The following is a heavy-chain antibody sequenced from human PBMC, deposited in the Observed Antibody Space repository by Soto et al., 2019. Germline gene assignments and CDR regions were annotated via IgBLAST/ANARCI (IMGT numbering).Heavy chain of an antibody. CDR1: VGSFSCYY. J-gene: IGHJ6*03. Sequence: SATLSLTCAVYVGSFSCYYSSWLRQHPGKGLEWIGEINHSGSTNYNPSLKSRVTISVDTSKNQFSLRLSSVTAADTAVYYGARLKGYYYYYMDVWGKGTTVTVS. V-gene: IGHV4-34*01. CDR2: INHSGST. CDR3: ARLKGYYYYYMDV.